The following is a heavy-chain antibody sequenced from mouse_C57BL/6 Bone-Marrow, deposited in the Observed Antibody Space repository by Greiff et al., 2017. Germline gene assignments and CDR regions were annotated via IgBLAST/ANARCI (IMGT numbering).Heavy chain of an antibody. D-gene: IGHD1-1*01. V-gene: IGHV1-53*01. CDR2: INPSNGGT. CDR1: GYTFTSYW. CDR3: ARTRIAYYDGPPYYYAMDY. Sequence: QVHVKQPGTELVKPGASVKLSCKASGYTFTSYWMHWVKQRPGQGLEWIGNINPSNGGTNYNEKFKSKATLTVDKSSSTAYMQLSSLTSEDSAVYYCARTRIAYYDGPPYYYAMDYWGQGTSVTVSS. J-gene: IGHJ4*01.